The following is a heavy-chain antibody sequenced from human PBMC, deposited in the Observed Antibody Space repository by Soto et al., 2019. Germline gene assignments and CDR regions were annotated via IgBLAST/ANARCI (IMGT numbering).Heavy chain of an antibody. CDR2: FYDGGTI. CDR1: GESLNYFY. CDR3: ARAKWADRFPN. D-gene: IGHD1-26*01. V-gene: IGHV4-34*01. Sequence: VHLQQWGAGLLKPSETLSLTCAVYGESLNYFYWSWIRQAPGKGLEWIGEFYDGGTINYNPSLKSXRAXLXNTSSNQFSLRLTSVTAAAPAIYYGARAKWADRFPNWGQGTLVTVSS. J-gene: IGHJ4*02.